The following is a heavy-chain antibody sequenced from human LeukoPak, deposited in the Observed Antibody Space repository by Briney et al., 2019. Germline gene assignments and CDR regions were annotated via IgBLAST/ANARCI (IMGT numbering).Heavy chain of an antibody. CDR3: ARDLTVGDIFSDY. J-gene: IGHJ4*02. D-gene: IGHD3-9*01. CDR1: GFTFSSYA. Sequence: GGSLRLSCAASGFTFSSYAMRWVRQPPAKGLEWVSAISSSGCSTYYADSVKGRFTISRDNSKHTLYLQMDSLRAEDTAVYYCARDLTVGDIFSDYGGQGPRVTVPS. CDR2: ISSSGCST. V-gene: IGHV3-23*01.